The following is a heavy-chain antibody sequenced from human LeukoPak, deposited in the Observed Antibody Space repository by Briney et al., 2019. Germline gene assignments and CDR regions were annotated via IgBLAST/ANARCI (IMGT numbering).Heavy chain of an antibody. Sequence: SETLSLTCTVSGGSISSSSYYWGWIRQPPGTGLEWIGSIYYSGSTYYNPSLKSRVTISVDTSKNQFSLKLSSVTAADTAVYYCARQYYSSSWYGYYYYMDVWGKGTTVTVSS. CDR1: GGSISSSSYY. CDR2: IYYSGST. D-gene: IGHD6-13*01. J-gene: IGHJ6*03. CDR3: ARQYYSSSWYGYYYYMDV. V-gene: IGHV4-39*07.